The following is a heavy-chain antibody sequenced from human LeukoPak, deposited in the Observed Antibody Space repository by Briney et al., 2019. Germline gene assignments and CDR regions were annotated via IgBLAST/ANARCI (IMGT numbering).Heavy chain of an antibody. D-gene: IGHD2-15*01. CDR1: GFTFSSYA. V-gene: IGHV3-21*01. Sequence: GGSLRLSCAASGFTFSSYAMSWVRQAPGKGLEWVSSISSSSYIYYADSVKGRFTISRDNAKNSLYLQMNSLRAEDTAVYYCARAPDIVVVVAAPDYWGQGTLVTVSS. CDR2: ISSSSYI. CDR3: ARAPDIVVVVAAPDY. J-gene: IGHJ4*02.